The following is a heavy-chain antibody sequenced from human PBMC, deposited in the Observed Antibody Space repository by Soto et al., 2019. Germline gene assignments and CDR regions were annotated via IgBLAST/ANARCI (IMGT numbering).Heavy chain of an antibody. D-gene: IGHD3-10*01. CDR1: GGTFSSYA. V-gene: IGHV1-69*13. J-gene: IGHJ6*02. Sequence: SVKVSCKASGGTFSSYAISWVRQAPGQGLEWMGGIIPIFGTANYAQKFQGGVTITADESTSTAYMELSSLRSEDTAVYYCARGDTYGSETRVYYGMDVWGQGTTVTVS. CDR3: ARGDTYGSETRVYYGMDV. CDR2: IIPIFGTA.